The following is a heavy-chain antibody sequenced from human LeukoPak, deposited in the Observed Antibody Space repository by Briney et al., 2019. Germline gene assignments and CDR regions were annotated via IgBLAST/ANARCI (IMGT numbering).Heavy chain of an antibody. D-gene: IGHD3-10*01. Sequence: PSETLSLTCSVSGGSTSGYYWSWIRQPPGKGLEWIGYIYYSGNTNYSPSLKSRVTISVDTSKNQFSLDLYFVTAADTAVYYCARLPMIRGVTEYYFDYWGQGSLVTVSS. V-gene: IGHV4-59*01. J-gene: IGHJ4*02. CDR2: IYYSGNT. CDR3: ARLPMIRGVTEYYFDY. CDR1: GGSTSGYY.